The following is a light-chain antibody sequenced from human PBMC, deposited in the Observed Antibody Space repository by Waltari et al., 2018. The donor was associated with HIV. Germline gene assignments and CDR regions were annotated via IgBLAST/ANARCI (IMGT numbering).Light chain of an antibody. CDR2: WAS. Sequence: DIVMTQSPDSLAVSLGERATINCKSSQSVLYNSNNKNYLAWYQQKPGQPPKVLIYWASTRESGVPDRFSGSGSGTDFTLKISRVEAEDVGVYYCMQGSYWPQTFGQGTKLELK. J-gene: IGKJ2*01. CDR3: MQGSYWPQT. CDR1: QSVLYNSNNKNY. V-gene: IGKV4-1*01.